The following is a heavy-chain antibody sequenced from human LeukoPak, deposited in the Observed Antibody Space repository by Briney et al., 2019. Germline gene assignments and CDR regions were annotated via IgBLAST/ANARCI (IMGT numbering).Heavy chain of an antibody. J-gene: IGHJ5*02. CDR2: IYYSGSP. V-gene: IGHV4-59*01. CDR3: ARAQWELRSVDH. D-gene: IGHD1-26*01. Sequence: SETLSLTCTVSGGSISGYYWSWLRQPPWKGLEWIGYIYYSGSPDYNPSLTSRVTISVDTSKNQFSLKLSSVTAADTAVYYCARAQWELRSVDHWGQGTLVTVSS. CDR1: GGSISGYY.